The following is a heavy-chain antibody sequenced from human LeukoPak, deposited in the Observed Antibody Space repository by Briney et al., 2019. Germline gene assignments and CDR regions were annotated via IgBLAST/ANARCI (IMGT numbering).Heavy chain of an antibody. CDR3: ARRLAGYYYYGMDV. D-gene: IGHD6-19*01. Sequence: ASVKVSCKASGYTFTSYDINWVRQATGQGLEWMGWMNPNSGNTGYAQKFQGRVTMTRNTSISTAYMELSSLRSEDTAVHYCARRLAGYYYYGMDVWGQGTTVTVSS. J-gene: IGHJ6*02. CDR1: GYTFTSYD. CDR2: MNPNSGNT. V-gene: IGHV1-8*01.